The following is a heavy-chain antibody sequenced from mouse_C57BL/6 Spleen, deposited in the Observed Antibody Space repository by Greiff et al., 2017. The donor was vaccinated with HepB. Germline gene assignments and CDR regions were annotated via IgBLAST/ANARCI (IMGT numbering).Heavy chain of an antibody. V-gene: IGHV5-4*01. CDR2: ISDGGSYT. J-gene: IGHJ1*03. D-gene: IGHD2-4*01. CDR1: GFTFSSYA. CDR3: ARDPAMITRAYWYCDV. Sequence: EVKVVESGGGLVKPGGSLKLSCAASGFTFSSYAMSWVRQTPEKRLEWVATISDGGSYTYYPDNVKGRFTISRDHAKNNLYLQMSHLKSEDTAMYYCARDPAMITRAYWYCDVWGTGTTVTVSS.